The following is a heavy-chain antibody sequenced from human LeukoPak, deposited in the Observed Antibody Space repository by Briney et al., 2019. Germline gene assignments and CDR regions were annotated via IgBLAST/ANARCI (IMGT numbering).Heavy chain of an antibody. J-gene: IGHJ4*02. CDR1: GVSITSGSYY. CDR3: ARGASPKDAVFFDY. D-gene: IGHD3-16*01. CDR2: VHSSGDI. V-gene: IGHV4-61*02. Sequence: PSRTLSLTCSVSGVSITSGSYYWGWIRQSAGKGLEWIGRVHSSGDIYHNAAFRSRAAVSGDASKNQFSLQLNSVTAADTAVYYCARGASPKDAVFFDYWGQGALITVSS.